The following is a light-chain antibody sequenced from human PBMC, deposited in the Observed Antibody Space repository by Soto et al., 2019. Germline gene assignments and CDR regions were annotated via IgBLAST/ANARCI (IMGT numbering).Light chain of an antibody. J-gene: IGLJ2*01. CDR3: SSYGASSTL. CDR1: STDIGSYNY. V-gene: IGLV2-14*03. Sequence: QSVLTQPASLSGSPGQSIPISCTGTSTDIGSYNYVSWYQQHPGKAPKLMIFDVSYRPSGISDRFSGSKSGNTASLTISGLQPEDEADYYCSSYGASSTLFGGGTKLTVL. CDR2: DVS.